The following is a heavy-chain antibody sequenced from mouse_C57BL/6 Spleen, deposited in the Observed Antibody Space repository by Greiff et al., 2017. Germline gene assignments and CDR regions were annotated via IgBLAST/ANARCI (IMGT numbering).Heavy chain of an antibody. J-gene: IGHJ4*01. Sequence: DVMLVESGGDLVQPGGSLKLSCAASGFTFSSYGMSWVRQTPDKRLEWVANISSGGSYTYYPDSVKGRFIISRDNAKNTLYLQMSSLKSEDTAMYYCARHEGDYDDAKDYWGQVASVTVSS. CDR3: ARHEGDYDDAKDY. CDR1: GFTFSSYG. V-gene: IGHV5-6*02. D-gene: IGHD2-4*01. CDR2: ISSGGSYT.